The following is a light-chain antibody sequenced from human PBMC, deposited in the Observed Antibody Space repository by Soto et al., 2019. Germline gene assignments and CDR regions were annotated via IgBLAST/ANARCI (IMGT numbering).Light chain of an antibody. CDR1: SSDIGGYNH. CDR2: DVS. CDR3: SSWTPSCTPLYF. J-gene: IGLJ1*01. V-gene: IGLV2-14*03. Sequence: QSVLTQPASVSGSPGQSISISCTGTSSDIGGYNHVSWYQQHPGKAPKLMIYDVSNRPSGVSNRFSGSKSGNTASLTISGLQAEDEADYFCSSWTPSCTPLYFFATGTTVTVL.